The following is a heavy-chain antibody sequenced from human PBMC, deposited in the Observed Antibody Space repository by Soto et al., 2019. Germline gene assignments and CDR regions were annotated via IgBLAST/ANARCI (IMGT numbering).Heavy chain of an antibody. CDR3: TRDASRDSSARGWFDP. V-gene: IGHV3-23*01. D-gene: IGHD6-13*01. J-gene: IGHJ5*02. CDR2: ISGSGGST. CDR1: GFTFSSYA. Sequence: PGGSLRLSCAASGFTFSSYAMSWVRQAPGKGLEWVSAISGSGGSTYYADSVKGRFTISRDNSKNTLYLQMNSLRVEDTAVYYCTRDASRDSSARGWFDPWGPGTLVTVSS.